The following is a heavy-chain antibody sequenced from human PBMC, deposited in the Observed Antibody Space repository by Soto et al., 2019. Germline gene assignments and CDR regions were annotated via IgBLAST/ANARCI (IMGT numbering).Heavy chain of an antibody. CDR1: GFIFSSHN. Sequence: GASVKVSCAASGFIFSSHNMNWVRQAPGKGLEWVSSITGSSSYIFYADSVKGRFTISRDNAKNTVYLQVNSLRAEDTGVYYCARLVASETGYGMDVWGQGTTVTVSS. J-gene: IGHJ6*02. D-gene: IGHD3-9*01. CDR3: ARLVASETGYGMDV. CDR2: ITGSSSYI. V-gene: IGHV3-21*06.